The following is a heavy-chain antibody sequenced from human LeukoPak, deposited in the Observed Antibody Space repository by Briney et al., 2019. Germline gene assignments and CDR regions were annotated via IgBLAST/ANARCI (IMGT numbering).Heavy chain of an antibody. CDR2: ISSSGGST. CDR1: GFTFSTYA. D-gene: IGHD1-7*01. J-gene: IGHJ5*02. CDR3: AKDGDNWNYGSNWFDP. V-gene: IGHV3-23*01. Sequence: GGSLRLSCAASGFTFSTYAMSWVRQAPGKGLEWVSAISSSGGSTYYADSVRGRITISRDNSKNTLDLQMNSLKAEDTALYYCAKDGDNWNYGSNWFDPWGQGTLVTVSS.